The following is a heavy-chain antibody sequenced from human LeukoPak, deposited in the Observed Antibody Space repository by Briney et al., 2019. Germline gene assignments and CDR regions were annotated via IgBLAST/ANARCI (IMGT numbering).Heavy chain of an antibody. CDR2: SYYSGST. J-gene: IGHJ4*02. Sequence: SETLSLTSTLSGPSTSSSSYYWDRLLHPPWKGLEWIGSSYYSGSTYYNPSLKSRVTISVDTSKNQFALKLSSVTAADTAVYYCARELAVAGPEGYWGQGTLVTVSS. V-gene: IGHV4-39*02. CDR1: GPSTSSSSYY. D-gene: IGHD6-19*01. CDR3: ARELAVAGPEGY.